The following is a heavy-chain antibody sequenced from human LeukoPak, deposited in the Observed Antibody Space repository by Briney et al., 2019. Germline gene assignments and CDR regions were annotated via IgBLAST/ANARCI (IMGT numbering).Heavy chain of an antibody. D-gene: IGHD3-3*01. Sequence: GGSVRLSWAAAGFTVSIYWMSWVRQAPGKGREWVANIKQDGSQKSYVDSVKGRFSISRDNSKNSLYLQMNSLRAEGTAVYYCASGVPYASWSGPHSSDSSGHGTLVTVSS. J-gene: IGHJ5*01. CDR2: IKQDGSQK. CDR1: GFTVSIYW. CDR3: ASGVPYASWSGPHSSDS. V-gene: IGHV3-7*03.